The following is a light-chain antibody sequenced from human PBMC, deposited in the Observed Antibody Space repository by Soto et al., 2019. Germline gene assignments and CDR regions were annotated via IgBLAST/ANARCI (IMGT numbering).Light chain of an antibody. Sequence: QSALTQPASVSGSPGQSITISCTGTSSDVGGYNYVSWYQQHPGKAPKLMIYEVSNRPSGVSNRFSGSKSGNTASLTISGLQAEDEADYYCSSYTLTSTAPLVFGGGTKVTLL. V-gene: IGLV2-14*01. J-gene: IGLJ2*01. CDR3: SSYTLTSTAPLV. CDR1: SSDVGGYNY. CDR2: EVS.